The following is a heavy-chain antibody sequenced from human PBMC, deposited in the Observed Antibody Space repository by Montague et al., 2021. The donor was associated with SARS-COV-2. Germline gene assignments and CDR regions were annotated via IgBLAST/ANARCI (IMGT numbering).Heavy chain of an antibody. CDR1: GGSITDINYY. CDR2: LFHSGST. CDR3: GSQQYDFLSGRFPDHFDY. D-gene: IGHD3-3*01. V-gene: IGHV4-39*01. J-gene: IGHJ4*02. Sequence: SETLSLTCTVSGGSITDINYYWGWLRPPPGQGLKWIVNLFHSGSTYYNPSLMSRVTISVDTSRDEFSLNVNSVTASDTAVYSCGSQQYDFLSGRFPDHFDYWGQGTLVTVSS.